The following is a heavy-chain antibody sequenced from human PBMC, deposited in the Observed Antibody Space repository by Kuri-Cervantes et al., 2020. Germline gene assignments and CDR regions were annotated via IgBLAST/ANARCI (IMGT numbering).Heavy chain of an antibody. D-gene: IGHD6-13*01. J-gene: IGHJ4*02. CDR3: ARDLGSSWYEGFDY. CDR1: GHTFTGYY. Sequence: ASVKVSCKASGHTFTGYYIHWVRQAPGQGLEWMGWISAYNGDTNYAQKLQGRVTMTTDTSTSTAYMELRSLRSDDTAVYYCARDLGSSWYEGFDYWGQGTLVTVSS. CDR2: ISAYNGDT. V-gene: IGHV1-18*04.